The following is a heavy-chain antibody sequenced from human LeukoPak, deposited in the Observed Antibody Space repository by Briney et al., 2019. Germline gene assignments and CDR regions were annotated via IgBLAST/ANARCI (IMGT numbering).Heavy chain of an antibody. V-gene: IGHV4-4*07. CDR3: GRLNLPAVSGAFDY. J-gene: IGHJ4*02. Sequence: PSETLSLTCTVSGGSISTYYWSWIRQPAGKGLEWIGRIHSSGTTHYNPSLRSRVTLSIDTSKNQFSLKLSSVTAADTAVYYCGRLNLPAVSGAFDYWGQGTLVTVS. CDR1: GGSISTYY. CDR2: IHSSGTT. D-gene: IGHD2-2*01.